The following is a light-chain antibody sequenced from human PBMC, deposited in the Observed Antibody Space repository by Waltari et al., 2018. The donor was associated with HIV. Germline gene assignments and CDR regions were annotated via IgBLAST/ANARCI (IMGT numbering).Light chain of an antibody. V-gene: IGLV1-47*01. Sequence: QSVLTQPPSASGTPGQSVSISCSGSRSNIGSNYVYWYQHLPGTPPQVVIYRSDQRPSGVPDRFSGSNSGTSASLAISGLRSEDEAHYYCASWDDNLSGWVFGGGTKLTVL. CDR3: ASWDDNLSGWV. CDR1: RSNIGSNY. CDR2: RSD. J-gene: IGLJ3*02.